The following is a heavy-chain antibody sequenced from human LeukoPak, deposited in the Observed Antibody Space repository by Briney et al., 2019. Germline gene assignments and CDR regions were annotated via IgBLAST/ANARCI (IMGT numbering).Heavy chain of an antibody. CDR2: TYYRSKWYY. V-gene: IGHV6-1*01. Sequence: SLTLSLTCAISGDRVSSNSAAWNWIRQSPSRGLEWLGRTYYRSKWYYDYALSVKRRIVINPDTSKNQFSLQLNSVTPEDTAVYYCARQSSTDYYYYGLDVWGQGTTVAVSS. J-gene: IGHJ6*02. CDR1: GDRVSSNSAA. D-gene: IGHD1-1*01. CDR3: ARQSSTDYYYYGLDV.